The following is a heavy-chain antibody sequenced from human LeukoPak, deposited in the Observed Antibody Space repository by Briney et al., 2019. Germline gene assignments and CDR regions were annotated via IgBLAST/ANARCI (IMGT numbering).Heavy chain of an antibody. D-gene: IGHD3-16*01. CDR3: VRDKGASTYWYFDV. V-gene: IGHV3-30*04. CDR2: ISNDGTNK. Sequence: PGTSLRLSCGASGSIFRSFAMHWVRQAPGKGLEGVAVISNDGTNKDSADSVRGRFTISRDNSKNTLDLQMDSLRPEDTAVYYCVRDKGASTYWYFDVWGRGTLVTVSS. J-gene: IGHJ2*01. CDR1: GSIFRSFA.